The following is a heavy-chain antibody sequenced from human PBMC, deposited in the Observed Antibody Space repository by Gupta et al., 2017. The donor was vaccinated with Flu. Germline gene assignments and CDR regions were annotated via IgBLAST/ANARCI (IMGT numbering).Heavy chain of an antibody. CDR1: GFTFRSYC. V-gene: IGHV3-21*01. D-gene: IGHD6-13*01. CDR3: ARGARSSSWYDFED. CDR2: ISSSSSFI. Sequence: EGQLVESGGGLVKPGGCLRLSCAASGFTFRSYCMNLVRQAPGKGLEWVSSISSSSSFIYYADSVKGRFTISRDNTKNSLYLQMSSLRAEDTAGYYCARGARSSSWYDFEDWGQGTLVTVSS. J-gene: IGHJ4*02.